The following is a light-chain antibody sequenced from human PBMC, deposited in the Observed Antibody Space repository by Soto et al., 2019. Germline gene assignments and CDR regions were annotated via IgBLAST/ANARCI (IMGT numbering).Light chain of an antibody. CDR1: QYIYSN. CDR3: LQYHNLWA. J-gene: IGKJ1*01. Sequence: EIVMTQSPATLSVSPGESATLCCRASQYIYSNVAWYQHRPGQAPRLLIYRAPTRATGIPARFSGSGSGTEFTLTISSLQSEDFTVYSCLQYHNLWAFGQGTKVDI. CDR2: RAP. V-gene: IGKV3-15*01.